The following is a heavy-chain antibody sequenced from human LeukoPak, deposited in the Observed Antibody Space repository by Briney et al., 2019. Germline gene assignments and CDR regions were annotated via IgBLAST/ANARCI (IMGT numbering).Heavy chain of an antibody. J-gene: IGHJ4*02. CDR1: GYTFTNYG. V-gene: IGHV1-18*01. D-gene: IGHD3-22*01. CDR3: ARDLWGYYDSSGYVAY. Sequence: ASVKVSCKVSGYTFTNYGISWVRQAPGQGVEGMGWISAYNGNTNYTQKLQGRVTITTDTTKSTDYMELRSLRSDDTAVYYCARDLWGYYDSSGYVAYWGQGTLVTVSS. CDR2: ISAYNGNT.